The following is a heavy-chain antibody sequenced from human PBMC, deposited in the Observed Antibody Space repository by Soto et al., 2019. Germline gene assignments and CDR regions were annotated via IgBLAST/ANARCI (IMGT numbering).Heavy chain of an antibody. D-gene: IGHD1-1*01. CDR2: INHSGST. CDR1: GASFSDSY. V-gene: IGHV4-34*01. J-gene: IGHJ2*01. Sequence: QVRLQQWGAGLLKPSETLSLTCAVYGASFSDSYWNWIRQPPGKGLEWIGEINHSGSTIYNTSLESRVTISLDTSRKQCTLKMRSATAADTAVYYCASEVPSRYFDLWGRGTPVTVSS. CDR3: ASEVPSRYFDL.